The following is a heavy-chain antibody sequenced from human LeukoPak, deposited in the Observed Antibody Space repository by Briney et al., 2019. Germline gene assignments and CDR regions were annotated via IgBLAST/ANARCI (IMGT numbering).Heavy chain of an antibody. J-gene: IGHJ4*02. Sequence: PSETLSLTCAVSGASISSSNYYWGWVRQSPGKGLEWIGNIYSRGNIYYNASLKSRVTMYIDTSKNQFSLKLSSVTAADTAMYYCAKSNGYGLIDYWGQGTLVTVSS. CDR3: AKSNGYGLIDY. D-gene: IGHD5-12*01. V-gene: IGHV4-39*01. CDR2: IYSRGNI. CDR1: GASISSSNYY.